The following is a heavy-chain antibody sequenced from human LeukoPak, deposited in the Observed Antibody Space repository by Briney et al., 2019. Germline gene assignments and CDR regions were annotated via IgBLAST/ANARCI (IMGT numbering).Heavy chain of an antibody. D-gene: IGHD2-2*01. CDR1: GFTFSSYG. CDR2: IRYDGSNK. J-gene: IGHJ4*02. CDR3: AKSPPYCSSTSCYYFDY. Sequence: GGSLRLSCAASGFTFSSYGMHWVRKAPGKGLEWGAFIRYDGSNKYYADSVKGRFTISRDNSKNTLYLQMNSLRAEDTAVYYCAKSPPYCSSTSCYYFDYWGQGTLVTVSS. V-gene: IGHV3-30*02.